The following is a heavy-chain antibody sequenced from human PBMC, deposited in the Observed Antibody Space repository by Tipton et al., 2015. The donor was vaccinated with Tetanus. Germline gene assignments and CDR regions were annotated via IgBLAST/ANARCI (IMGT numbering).Heavy chain of an antibody. J-gene: IGHJ4*02. D-gene: IGHD3-3*01. CDR3: ARPSYDFWSGYPQYYFDY. Sequence: QLVQSGGVVRKPGESLKISCKGFGISFTTYWIGWVRQMPGKGLEWMGIIYPGDSDTRYSPSFQGQVTISADKSISTAYLQWSSLKASDTAMYYCARPSYDFWSGYPQYYFDYWGQGTLVTVSA. CDR1: GISFTTYW. V-gene: IGHV5-51*03. CDR2: IYPGDSDT.